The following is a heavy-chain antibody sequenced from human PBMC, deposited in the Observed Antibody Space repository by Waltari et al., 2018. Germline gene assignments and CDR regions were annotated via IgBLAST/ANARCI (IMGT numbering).Heavy chain of an antibody. Sequence: QLQLQESGPGLVKPSETLSLTCTVSGGSISNSSYYWGWIRQPPGKGLEWIGSIYYSGSTYYNPSLKSRVTISVDTSKNQFSLKLSSVTAADTAVYYCAKDMRYSYGRGAFDIWGQGTMVTVSS. CDR1: GGSISNSSYY. V-gene: IGHV4-39*07. J-gene: IGHJ3*02. CDR3: AKDMRYSYGRGAFDI. CDR2: IYYSGST. D-gene: IGHD5-18*01.